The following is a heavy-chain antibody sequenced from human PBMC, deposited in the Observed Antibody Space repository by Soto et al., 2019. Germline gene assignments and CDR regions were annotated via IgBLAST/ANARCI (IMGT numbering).Heavy chain of an antibody. D-gene: IGHD2-15*01. CDR1: GGSFSGYY. V-gene: IGHV4-34*01. Sequence: SETLSLTCAVYGGSFSGYYWSWIRQPPGKGLEWIGEINHSGSTNYNPSLKSRVTISVDTSKNQFSLKLSSVTAADTAVYYCARPYCSGGSCYSGVYYYYMDVWGKGTTVTVSS. CDR2: INHSGST. J-gene: IGHJ6*03. CDR3: ARPYCSGGSCYSGVYYYYMDV.